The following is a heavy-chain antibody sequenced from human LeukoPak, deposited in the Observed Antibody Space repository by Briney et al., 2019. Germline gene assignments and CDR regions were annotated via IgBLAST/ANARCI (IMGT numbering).Heavy chain of an antibody. J-gene: IGHJ5*02. CDR1: GGSISSYH. D-gene: IGHD6-13*01. CDR2: IYYSGST. CDR3: ARSGYSSSHNWFDP. Sequence: SETLFLTCTVSGGSISSYHWSWIRQPPGKGLEWIGYIYYSGSTNYNPSLKSRVTISVDTSKNQFSLKLSSVTAADTAVYYCARSGYSSSHNWFDPWGQGTLVTVSS. V-gene: IGHV4-59*08.